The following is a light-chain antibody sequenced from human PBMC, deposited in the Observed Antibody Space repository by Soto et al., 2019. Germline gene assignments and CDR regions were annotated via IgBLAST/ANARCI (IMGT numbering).Light chain of an antibody. J-gene: IGLJ3*02. CDR3: SSYTTTTRL. CDR2: EVS. V-gene: IGLV2-14*01. Sequence: QSALTQPASVSGSPGQSITISCTGTSSDIGSNNYVSWFQQRPGKAPTLIIYEVSNRPSGVSTHFSGSNSGNTASLTISGLLPEDEAEYYCSSYTTTTRLFGGGTKLTVL. CDR1: SSDIGSNNY.